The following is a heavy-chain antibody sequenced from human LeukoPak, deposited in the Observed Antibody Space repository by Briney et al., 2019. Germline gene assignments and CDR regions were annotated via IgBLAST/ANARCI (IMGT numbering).Heavy chain of an antibody. J-gene: IGHJ4*02. V-gene: IGHV3-30-3*01. Sequence: GRSLRLSCAASGFIFSSYAMHWVRQAPGKGLEWVAVISYGGSNKYYADSVKGRFTISRDSSTNTLYLQMNSLRADDTAIYYCARDYSAKYYFDYWGQGTLVTVSS. CDR2: ISYGGSNK. D-gene: IGHD2-15*01. CDR1: GFIFSSYA. CDR3: ARDYSAKYYFDY.